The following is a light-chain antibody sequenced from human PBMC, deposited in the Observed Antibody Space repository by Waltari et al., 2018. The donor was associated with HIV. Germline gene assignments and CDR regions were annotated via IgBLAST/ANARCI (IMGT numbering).Light chain of an antibody. CDR1: QTLLSSSNNKNY. J-gene: IGKJ1*01. CDR3: QQYYSSPWT. Sequence: IVMTQSPDSLAVSLGARATIHCRSSQTLLSSSNNKNYLTWYRQKPGQPPKLLLYWASTRESGVPDRFSGSGSGTNFTLTISRLQAEDAATYYCQQYYSSPWTFGQGTKV. V-gene: IGKV4-1*01. CDR2: WAS.